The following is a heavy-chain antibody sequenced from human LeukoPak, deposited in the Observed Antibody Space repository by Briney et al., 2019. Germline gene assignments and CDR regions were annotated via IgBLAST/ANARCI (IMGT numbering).Heavy chain of an antibody. V-gene: IGHV3-64*01. J-gene: IGHJ4*02. CDR1: GFTFSSYA. CDR2: ISSNGGST. CDR3: ARDRIRADY. Sequence: GGSLRLSCAASGFTFSSYAMHWVRQAPGKGLEYVSAISSNGGSTYYANSVKGRFTISRDNSKNTLYLQMGSLRAEDMAVYYCARDRIRADYWGQGTLVTVSS.